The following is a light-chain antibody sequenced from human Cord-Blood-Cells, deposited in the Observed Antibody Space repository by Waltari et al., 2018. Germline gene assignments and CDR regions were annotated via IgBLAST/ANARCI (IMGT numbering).Light chain of an antibody. J-gene: IGKJ2*01. V-gene: IGKV1D-13*01. CDR3: QQFNNYPLYT. CDR1: QGISSA. Sequence: AIQLTQSPSSLSASVGDRVTITCRASQGISSALAWYQQKPGKAPKLLIYDASSLESGVPSRFSGSGSGTDFTLTISNLQPEDFATYYCQQFNNYPLYTFGQGTKLEIK. CDR2: DAS.